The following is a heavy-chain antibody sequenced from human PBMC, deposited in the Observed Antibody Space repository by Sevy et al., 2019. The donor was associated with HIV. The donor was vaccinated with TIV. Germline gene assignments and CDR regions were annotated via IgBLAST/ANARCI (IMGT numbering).Heavy chain of an antibody. CDR2: INWNGGST. V-gene: IGHV3-20*04. Sequence: GGSLRLSCAASGFTFDDYGMSWVRQAPGKGLEWVSGINWNGGSTGYADSVKGRFTISRDNAKNSLYLQMNSLRAEDTALYYCARVWGYCSGDSCYGRGGWYFDYWGQGTLVTVSS. D-gene: IGHD2-15*01. J-gene: IGHJ4*02. CDR3: ARVWGYCSGDSCYGRGGWYFDY. CDR1: GFTFDDYG.